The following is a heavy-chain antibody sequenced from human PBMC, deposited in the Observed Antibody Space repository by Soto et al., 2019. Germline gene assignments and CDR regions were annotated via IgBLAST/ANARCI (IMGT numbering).Heavy chain of an antibody. CDR2: IYPGDSDT. D-gene: IGHD1-26*01. V-gene: IGHV5-51*01. CDR1: GYIFTTYW. CDR3: ARALPRMWVFLFDY. J-gene: IGHJ4*02. Sequence: GESLKISCKGSGYIFTTYWIGWVRQMPGKGLEWMGIIYPGDSDTRYSTSFQGQVTISADKSISTAYLQWSSLKASDTAMYYCARALPRMWVFLFDYWGQGTLVTVSS.